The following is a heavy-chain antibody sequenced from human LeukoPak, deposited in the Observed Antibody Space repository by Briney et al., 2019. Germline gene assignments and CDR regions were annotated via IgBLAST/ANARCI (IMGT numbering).Heavy chain of an antibody. J-gene: IGHJ4*02. V-gene: IGHV3-23*01. CDR1: GFTFSSYA. Sequence: GGSLRLSCETSGFTFSSYAMSWVRQAPGKGLEWVSAISGSGGSTYYADSVKGRFTISRDNSKNTLYLQMNSLRAEDTAVYYCAKGLDIVVVPAAIMVWGQGTLVTVSS. CDR2: ISGSGGST. D-gene: IGHD2-2*01. CDR3: AKGLDIVVVPAAIMV.